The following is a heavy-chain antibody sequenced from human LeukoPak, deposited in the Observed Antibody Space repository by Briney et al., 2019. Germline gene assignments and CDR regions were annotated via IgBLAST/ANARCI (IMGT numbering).Heavy chain of an antibody. CDR2: IYYSGST. J-gene: IGHJ4*02. V-gene: IGHV4-61*01. Sequence: SETLSLTCTVSGGSVSSGSYYWSWIRQPPGKGLEGVGYIYYSGSTKYNPSLKSRVTISVDTSKNQFFLKLSSVTAADTAVYYCARVSYVWGSYSGSDFDYWGQGTLVTVSS. D-gene: IGHD3-16*01. CDR3: ARVSYVWGSYSGSDFDY. CDR1: GGSVSSGSYY.